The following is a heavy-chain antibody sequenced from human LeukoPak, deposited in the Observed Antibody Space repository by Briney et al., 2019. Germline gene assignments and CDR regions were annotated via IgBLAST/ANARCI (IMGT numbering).Heavy chain of an antibody. Sequence: GSLRLSCAASGFCFSKFLMNWVRQPPGKGLEWLAKINEGGSEAHYVDSVKGRFTISRDNANNSLFLQMSSLRVEDTAVYYCASCAHWGLGTLVIVSS. CDR2: INEGGSEA. J-gene: IGHJ4*02. CDR1: GFCFSKFL. V-gene: IGHV3-7*03. CDR3: ASCAH. D-gene: IGHD2-21*01.